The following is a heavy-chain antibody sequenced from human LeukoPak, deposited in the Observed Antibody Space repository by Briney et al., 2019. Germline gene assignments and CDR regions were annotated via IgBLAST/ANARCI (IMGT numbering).Heavy chain of an antibody. V-gene: IGHV3-43D*03. Sequence: PGGSLRLSCAASGFTFDDYAMHWVRQAPGKGLEWVSLISWDGGYTYYADSVKGRFTISRDNSKNSLYLQMNSLRAEDTALYYCSKDSRAVTGTGNIDYWGQGTLVTVSS. CDR2: ISWDGGYT. D-gene: IGHD6-19*01. J-gene: IGHJ4*02. CDR3: SKDSRAVTGTGNIDY. CDR1: GFTFDDYA.